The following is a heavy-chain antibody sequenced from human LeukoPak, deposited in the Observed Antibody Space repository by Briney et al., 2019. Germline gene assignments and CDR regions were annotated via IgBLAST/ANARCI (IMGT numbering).Heavy chain of an antibody. CDR2: IIPIFGTA. D-gene: IGHD2-2*01. Sequence: SVKVSCKASGGTFSSYAISWVRQAPGQGLEWMGGIIPIFGTANYAQKFQGRVTITADESTSTAYMELSSLRSEDTAVYYCARDARHRYCSSTSCYRGWFDPWGQGTLVTVSS. CDR3: ARDARHRYCSSTSCYRGWFDP. V-gene: IGHV1-69*13. J-gene: IGHJ5*02. CDR1: GGTFSSYA.